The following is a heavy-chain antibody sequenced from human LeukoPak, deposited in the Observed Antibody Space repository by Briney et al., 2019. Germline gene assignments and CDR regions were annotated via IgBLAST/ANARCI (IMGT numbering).Heavy chain of an antibody. Sequence: SETLSLTCTVSGGSISSYYWSWIRQPPGKGLEWIGEINHSGSTNYNPSLKSRVTISVDTSKNQFSLKLSSVTAADTAVYYCARTPCDFWSAYLEYYFDYWGQGTLVTVSS. V-gene: IGHV4-34*01. J-gene: IGHJ4*02. CDR2: INHSGST. CDR1: GGSISSYY. CDR3: ARTPCDFWSAYLEYYFDY. D-gene: IGHD3-3*01.